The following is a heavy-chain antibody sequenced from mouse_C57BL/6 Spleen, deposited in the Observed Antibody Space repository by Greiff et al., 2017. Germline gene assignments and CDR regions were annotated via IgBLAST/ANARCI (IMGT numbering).Heavy chain of an antibody. CDR3: ARSQRGGLFDY. Sequence: DVKLVESGGGLVQPGGSLSLSCAASGFTFTDYYMSWVRQPPGKALEWLGFIRNKANGYTTEYSASVKGRFTISRDNSQSILYLQMNALRAEDSATYYCARSQRGGLFDYWGQGTTLTVSS. V-gene: IGHV7-3*01. CDR1: GFTFTDYY. CDR2: IRNKANGYTT. J-gene: IGHJ2*01.